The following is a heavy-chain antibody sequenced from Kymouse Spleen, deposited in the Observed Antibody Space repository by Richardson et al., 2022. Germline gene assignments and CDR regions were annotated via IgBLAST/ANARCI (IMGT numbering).Heavy chain of an antibody. D-gene: IGHD3-10*01. CDR1: GGSFSGYY. Sequence: QVQLQQWGAGLLKPSETLSLTCAVYGGSFSGYYWSWIRQPPGKGLEWIGEINHSGSTNYNPSLKSRVTISVDTSKNQFSLKLSSVTAADTAVYYCARGRDYYGSGSHYYGMDVWGQGTTVTVSS. V-gene: IGHV4-34*01. CDR3: ARGRDYYGSGSHYYGMDV. CDR2: INHSGST. J-gene: IGHJ6*02.